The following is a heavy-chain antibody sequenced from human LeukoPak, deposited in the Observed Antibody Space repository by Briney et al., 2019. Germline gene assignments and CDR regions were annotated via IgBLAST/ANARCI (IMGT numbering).Heavy chain of an antibody. CDR2: ISAYNGNT. CDR1: GYTFTGYG. D-gene: IGHD5-18*01. V-gene: IGHV1-18*01. Sequence: ASVKVSCKASGYTFTGYGISWVRQAPGQGLEWMGWISAYNGNTNYAQKLQGRVTMTTDTSTTTANMEVRSLRSDDTAVYYCARDGHTAMVMFGYWGQGTLVTVSS. J-gene: IGHJ4*02. CDR3: ARDGHTAMVMFGY.